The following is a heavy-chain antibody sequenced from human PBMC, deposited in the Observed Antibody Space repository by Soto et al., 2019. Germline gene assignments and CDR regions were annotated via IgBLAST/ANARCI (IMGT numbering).Heavy chain of an antibody. CDR2: IYYSGST. CDR1: GGSISSGGYY. Sequence: QVQLQESGPGLVKPSQTLSLTCTVSGGSISSGGYYWSWIRQHPGKGLEWIGYIYYSGSTYYNPSLKSRVTISVDTSKNQFPLKLSSVTAADTAVYYCARESVAGTRYFDYWGQGTLVTVSS. V-gene: IGHV4-31*03. J-gene: IGHJ4*02. CDR3: ARESVAGTRYFDY. D-gene: IGHD6-19*01.